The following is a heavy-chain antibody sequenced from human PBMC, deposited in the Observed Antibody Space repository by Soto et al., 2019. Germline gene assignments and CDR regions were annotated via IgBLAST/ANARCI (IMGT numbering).Heavy chain of an antibody. J-gene: IGHJ4*02. V-gene: IGHV1-18*01. Sequence: QVQLVQSGAEVKKPGASVKVSCKASGYMFPSYYISWVRQAPGQGLEWMGWISAYNANTNYAQKLQGRVTMTTDKSTSTAYMELRSLRSDVTAVYYCARDLPPSDFWGQGTLVTVPS. CDR1: GYMFPSYY. D-gene: IGHD2-2*01. CDR2: ISAYNANT. CDR3: ARDLPPSDF.